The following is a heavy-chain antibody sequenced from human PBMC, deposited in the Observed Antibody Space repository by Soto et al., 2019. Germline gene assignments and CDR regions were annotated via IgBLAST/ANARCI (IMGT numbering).Heavy chain of an antibody. CDR3: ARVLRGYSGFEDYFDY. Sequence: GGSLRLSCAASGFAVSSNYMSWVRQAPGKGLEWVSVIYNGGRTYYADSVKGRFTISRHSSKNMLYLQMDSLTSEDTVVYFCARVLRGYSGFEDYFDYWGQGALVTVSS. CDR1: GFAVSSNY. V-gene: IGHV3-53*04. CDR2: IYNGGRT. J-gene: IGHJ4*02. D-gene: IGHD5-12*01.